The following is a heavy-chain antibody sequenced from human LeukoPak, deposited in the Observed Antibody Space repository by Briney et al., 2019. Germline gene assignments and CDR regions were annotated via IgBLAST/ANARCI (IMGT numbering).Heavy chain of an antibody. CDR3: ARDYGYCSGGSCVNFDY. CDR1: GFTFSSYS. CDR2: ISSSSSYI. J-gene: IGHJ4*02. Sequence: PGGSLRLSCAASGFTFSSYSMNWVRQAPGKGLEWVSSISSSSSYIYYADSVKGRFTISRDNAKNSLCLQMNSLRAEDTAVYYCARDYGYCSGGSCVNFDYWGQGTLVTVSS. V-gene: IGHV3-21*01. D-gene: IGHD2-15*01.